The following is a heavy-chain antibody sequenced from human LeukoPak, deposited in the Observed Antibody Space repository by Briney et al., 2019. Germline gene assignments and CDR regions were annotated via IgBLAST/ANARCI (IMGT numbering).Heavy chain of an antibody. J-gene: IGHJ4*02. D-gene: IGHD2-8*02. V-gene: IGHV3-53*01. Sequence: PGGSLRLSCAASGFTVSSNYMSWVRQAPGKGLEWVSIIYTGGNTYYADSVKGRFTISRDSSKNTLYLQMNSLRAEDTAVYYCATYRQVLLPFESWGQGTLVTVSS. CDR2: IYTGGNT. CDR3: ATYRQVLLPFES. CDR1: GFTVSSNY.